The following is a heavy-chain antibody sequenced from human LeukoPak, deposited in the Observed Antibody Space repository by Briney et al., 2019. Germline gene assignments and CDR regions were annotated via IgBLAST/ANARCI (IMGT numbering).Heavy chain of an antibody. D-gene: IGHD6-13*01. CDR3: ARGSRDSVWFDP. Sequence: PSETLSHTCTVSGGSISSSSYYWGWIRQPPGKGLEWIGSIYYSGSTYYNPSLKSRVTISVDTSKNQFSLKLSSVTAADTAVYYCARGSRDSVWFDPWGQGTLVTVSS. CDR2: IYYSGST. CDR1: GGSISSSSYY. V-gene: IGHV4-39*07. J-gene: IGHJ5*02.